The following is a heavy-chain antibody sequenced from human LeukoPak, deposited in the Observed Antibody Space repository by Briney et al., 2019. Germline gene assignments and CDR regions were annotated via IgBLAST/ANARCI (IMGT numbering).Heavy chain of an antibody. V-gene: IGHV3-23*01. CDR2: NSGSGGTI. CDR1: GFTFTSYA. CDR3: AELGITMIGGV. J-gene: IGHJ6*04. Sequence: GGSLRLSCAASGFTFTSYAMSWVRQAPGKGLEWVSANSGSGGTIYYADSVKGRFTISRDNAKNSLYLQMNSLRAEDTAVYYCAELGITMIGGVWGKGTTVTISS. D-gene: IGHD3-10*02.